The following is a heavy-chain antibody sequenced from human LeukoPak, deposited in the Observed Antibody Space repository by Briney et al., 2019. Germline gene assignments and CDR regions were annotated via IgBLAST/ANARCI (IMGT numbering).Heavy chain of an antibody. J-gene: IGHJ5*02. D-gene: IGHD6-19*01. CDR2: IYYSGTT. Sequence: SETLSLTCTVSDGSITSGDYYWGWIRQPPGKGLEWIGSIYYSGTTYYNPSLKSRVTISVDTSKNQFSLKLSSVTAADTAVYYCARKVPGHKNWFDPWGQGTLVTVSS. CDR1: DGSITSGDYY. V-gene: IGHV4-39*01. CDR3: ARKVPGHKNWFDP.